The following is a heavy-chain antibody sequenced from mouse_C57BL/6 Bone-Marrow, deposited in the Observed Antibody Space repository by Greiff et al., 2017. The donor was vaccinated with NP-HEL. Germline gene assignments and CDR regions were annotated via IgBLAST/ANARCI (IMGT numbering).Heavy chain of an antibody. J-gene: IGHJ2*01. V-gene: IGHV1-80*01. CDR1: GYAFSSYW. CDR3: ARPFQTYGDYFDY. Sequence: QVQLKESGAELVKPGASVKISCKASGYAFSSYWMNWVKQRPGKGLEWIGQIYPGDGDTNYNGKFKGKATLTADKSSSTAYMQLSSLTSEDSAVYFCARPFQTYGDYFDYWGQGTTLTVSS. D-gene: IGHD1-1*01. CDR2: IYPGDGDT.